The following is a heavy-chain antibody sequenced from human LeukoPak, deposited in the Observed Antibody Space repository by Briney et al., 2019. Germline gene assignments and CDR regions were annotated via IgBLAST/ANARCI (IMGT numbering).Heavy chain of an antibody. D-gene: IGHD3-22*01. CDR2: INPNSGGT. J-gene: IGHJ3*02. CDR3: AKVPFFHHYYDSSGPDAFDI. V-gene: IGHV1-2*02. Sequence: ASVKVSCKASGYTFTGYYMHWVRQAPGQGLEWMGWINPNSGGTNYAQKFQGRVTMTRDTSISTAYMELSRLRSDDTAVYYCAKVPFFHHYYDSSGPDAFDIWGQGTMVTVSS. CDR1: GYTFTGYY.